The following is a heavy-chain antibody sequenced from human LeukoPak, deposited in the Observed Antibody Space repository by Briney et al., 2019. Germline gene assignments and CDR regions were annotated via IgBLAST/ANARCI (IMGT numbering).Heavy chain of an antibody. CDR2: ISSSGSTI. V-gene: IGHV3-11*01. J-gene: IGHJ4*02. CDR1: GFTFSDYY. Sequence: GGSLRLSCAASGFTFSDYYMSWIRQAPGKGLEWASYISSSGSTIYYADSVKGRFTISRDNAKNSLYLQMDSLRAEDTALYYCARAPITSPFYFDYWGQGTLVTVSS. D-gene: IGHD2-2*01. CDR3: ARAPITSPFYFDY.